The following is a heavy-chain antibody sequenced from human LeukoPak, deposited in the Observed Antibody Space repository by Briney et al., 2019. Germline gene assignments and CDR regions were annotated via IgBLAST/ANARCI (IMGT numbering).Heavy chain of an antibody. D-gene: IGHD6-13*01. V-gene: IGHV1-69*06. CDR1: GGTFSSYA. J-gene: IGHJ5*02. CDR3: ARGSDSSSWYASDNWFDP. Sequence: SVKVSCKASGGTFSSYAISWVRQAPGQGLEWMGGIIPIFGTANYAQKFQGRVTITADKSTSTAYMELSSLRSEDTAVYYCARGSDSSSWYASDNWFDPWGQGTLVTVSS. CDR2: IIPIFGTA.